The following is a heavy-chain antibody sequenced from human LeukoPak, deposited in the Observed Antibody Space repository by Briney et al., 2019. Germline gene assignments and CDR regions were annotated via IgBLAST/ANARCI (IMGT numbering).Heavy chain of an antibody. V-gene: IGHV3-21*01. Sequence: PGGSLRLSCAASGFSFSGHDMNWVRQAPGKGLEWVSSISFSSTYIYYADSVRGRFTISRDDAKNSLYLQMNSLRVEDTAVYYCARAACSSSTCYLRRSWFDPWGQGTLVTVSS. D-gene: IGHD2-2*01. CDR1: GFSFSGHD. CDR3: ARAACSSSTCYLRRSWFDP. J-gene: IGHJ5*02. CDR2: ISFSSTYI.